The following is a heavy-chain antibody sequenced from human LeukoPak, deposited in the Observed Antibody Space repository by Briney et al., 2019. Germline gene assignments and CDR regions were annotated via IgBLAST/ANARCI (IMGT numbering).Heavy chain of an antibody. CDR2: ISSGGHDAT. CDR3: AKAGCTSTSCYSNC. V-gene: IGHV3-23*01. Sequence: GRSLRLSCAASGFSFSDYAMVWVRQAPRKGLEWVSGISSGGHDATFYADSVKGRFTVSRDNSKNTLYLQMNSLRAGDTAVYYCAKAGCTSTSCYSNCWGQGTLVTVSS. D-gene: IGHD2-2*01. CDR1: GFSFSDYA. J-gene: IGHJ4*02.